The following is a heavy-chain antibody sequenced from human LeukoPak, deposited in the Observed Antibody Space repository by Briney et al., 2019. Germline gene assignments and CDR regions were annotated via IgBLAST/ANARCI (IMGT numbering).Heavy chain of an antibody. CDR3: ARGGISTSLDY. V-gene: IGHV4-4*07. D-gene: IGHD2-2*01. Sequence: SETLSLPCTVSGGSNSSYYWSWIPHPAGKAREWIVRIYSSGSTNYNPSHKSRVTMSGDTSKNQISLKLSSVTAADTAVYYCARGGISTSLDYWGQGTLVTVSS. J-gene: IGHJ4*02. CDR2: IYSSGST. CDR1: GGSNSSYY.